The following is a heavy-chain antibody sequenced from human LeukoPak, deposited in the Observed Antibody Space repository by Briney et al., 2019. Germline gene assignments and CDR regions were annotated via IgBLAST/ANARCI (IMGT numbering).Heavy chain of an antibody. J-gene: IGHJ6*02. CDR2: INPNSGGT. D-gene: IGHD1-26*01. CDR3: ASWPHGWDDRYYYGMDV. V-gene: IGHV1-2*02. Sequence: GASVKVSCKASGYTFTGYYMHWVRQAPGQGLEWMGWINPNSGGTDYAQKFQGRVTMTRDTSIITAYMELSRLRSDDTAVYYCASWPHGWDDRYYYGMDVWGQGTTVTVSS. CDR1: GYTFTGYY.